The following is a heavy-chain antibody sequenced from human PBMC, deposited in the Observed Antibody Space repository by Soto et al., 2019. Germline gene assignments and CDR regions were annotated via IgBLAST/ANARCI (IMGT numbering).Heavy chain of an antibody. CDR2: ISGSGGST. CDR1: GFTFSSYA. V-gene: IGHV3-23*01. J-gene: IGHJ4*02. D-gene: IGHD6-13*01. CDR3: AKDRAIGDSSTDY. Sequence: GGSLRLSCAASGFTFSSYAMSWVRQAPGKGLEWASAISGSGGSTYYADSLKGRFTIYRDNSKNTLYLQMNSLRAEGTAVYYCAKDRAIGDSSTDYWGQGTLVAVSS.